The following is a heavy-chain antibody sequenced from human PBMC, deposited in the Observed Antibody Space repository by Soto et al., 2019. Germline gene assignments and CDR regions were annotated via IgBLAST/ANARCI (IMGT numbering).Heavy chain of an antibody. CDR1: GGSITSYH. CDR2: TYYTGST. V-gene: IGHV4-59*08. D-gene: IGHD1-26*01. J-gene: IGHJ4*02. Sequence: SETLSLTCIVSGGSITSYHWSWIRQFPGKGLEWIGCTYYTGSTNYNPSLKSRVTISVDTSKNQFSLKLSSVTAADTAVYYCARQAVGATNFDYWGQGTLVTVSS. CDR3: ARQAVGATNFDY.